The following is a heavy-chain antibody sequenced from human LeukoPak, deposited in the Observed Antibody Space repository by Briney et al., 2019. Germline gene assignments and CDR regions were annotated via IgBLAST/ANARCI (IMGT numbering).Heavy chain of an antibody. CDR2: ISGSCGST. V-gene: IGHV3-23*01. J-gene: IGHJ3*02. Sequence: PGGSLRLSCAASGFTFSSYAMSWVRQAPGKGLELVSAISGSCGSTYYSDSVKCRFTISKDNSKNTLYLQMNSLRGEDTAVYQCAKGRYYHDNSDAFEIWGQGTMVTVSS. CDR1: GFTFSSYA. CDR3: AKGRYYHDNSDAFEI. D-gene: IGHD3-22*01.